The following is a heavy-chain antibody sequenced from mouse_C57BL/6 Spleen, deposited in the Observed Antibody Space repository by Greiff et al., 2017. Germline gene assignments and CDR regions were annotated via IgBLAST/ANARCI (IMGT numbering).Heavy chain of an antibody. CDR3: ARTCFYGNFFAY. D-gene: IGHD2-1*01. CDR1: GYTFTSYW. J-gene: IGHJ3*01. Sequence: QVQLQQPGAELVMPGASVKLSCKASGYTFTSYWMHWVKQRPGQGLEWIGEIDPSGSYTNYNQKFKGKSTLTVDKSSSTAYMQLSSLTSEDSAVFYCARTCFYGNFFAYWGQGTLVTVSA. CDR2: IDPSGSYT. V-gene: IGHV1-69*01.